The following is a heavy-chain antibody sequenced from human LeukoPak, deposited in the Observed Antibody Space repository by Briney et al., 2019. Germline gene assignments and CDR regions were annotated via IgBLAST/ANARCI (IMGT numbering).Heavy chain of an antibody. D-gene: IGHD2-2*01. CDR2: IIPIFVTA. CDR3: ARGSVSCSSTSCYPNWFDP. CDR1: GGTFSSYA. Sequence: SVKVSCKASGGTFSSYAISWVRQAPGQGLEWMGGIIPIFVTANYAQKFQGRVTITADESTSTAYMELSSLRSEDTAVYYCARGSVSCSSTSCYPNWFDPWGQGTLVTVSS. V-gene: IGHV1-69*13. J-gene: IGHJ5*02.